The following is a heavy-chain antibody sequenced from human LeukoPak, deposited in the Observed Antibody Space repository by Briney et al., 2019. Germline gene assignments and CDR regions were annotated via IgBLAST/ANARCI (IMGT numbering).Heavy chain of an antibody. V-gene: IGHV5-51*01. Sequence: GESLKISCKGSGYSFTSYWIGWVRQMPGKGLEWMGIIYPGDSDTRYSPSFQGQVTISADKSISTAYLQWSSLKASDTAMYYCARQGSPSFYYYYGMDVWGQGTTVTVSS. J-gene: IGHJ6*02. D-gene: IGHD6-6*01. CDR3: ARQGSPSFYYYYGMDV. CDR1: GYSFTSYW. CDR2: IYPGDSDT.